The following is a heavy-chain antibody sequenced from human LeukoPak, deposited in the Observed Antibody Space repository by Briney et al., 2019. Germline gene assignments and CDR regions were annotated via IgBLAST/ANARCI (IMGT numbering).Heavy chain of an antibody. CDR3: ARAFSTTAFDY. V-gene: IGHV3-30*04. J-gene: IGHJ4*02. CDR1: GFTFRTYA. Sequence: PGGSLRLSCAASGFTFRTYAMNWVRQAPGKGLEWMAVISDDGSNKYYAESVKGQFTISRDNSKNTLYLQMNSLRAEDTAVHYCARAFSTTAFDYWGQGTLVTVSS. D-gene: IGHD4-17*01. CDR2: ISDDGSNK.